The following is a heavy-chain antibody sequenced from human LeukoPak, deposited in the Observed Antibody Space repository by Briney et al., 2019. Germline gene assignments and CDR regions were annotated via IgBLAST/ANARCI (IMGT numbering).Heavy chain of an antibody. Sequence: PSQTLSLTCTVSGGSISSGDYYWSWIRQPPGKGLEWIGYIYYSGSTYYNPSLKSRVTISIDTSKSQFSLKLTSVTAADTGVYYCARQRCSGNTCYRVDQLYYMDVWGKGTTVTVSS. J-gene: IGHJ6*03. D-gene: IGHD2-15*01. CDR1: GGSISSGDYY. CDR2: IYYSGST. CDR3: ARQRCSGNTCYRVDQLYYMDV. V-gene: IGHV4-30-4*01.